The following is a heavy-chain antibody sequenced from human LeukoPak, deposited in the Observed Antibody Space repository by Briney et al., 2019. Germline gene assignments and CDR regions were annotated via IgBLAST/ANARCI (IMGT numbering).Heavy chain of an antibody. CDR1: GFTFSSYA. CDR3: TSSSGWYGSTQYYFDY. Sequence: PGGSLRLSCAASGFTFSSYAMSWVRQAPGKGLEWVSVISGSGGSTYYADSVKGRFTISRDNSKNTLYLQMNSLRAEDTAVYYCTSSSGWYGSTQYYFDYWGQGTLVTVSS. D-gene: IGHD6-19*01. CDR2: ISGSGGST. V-gene: IGHV3-23*01. J-gene: IGHJ4*02.